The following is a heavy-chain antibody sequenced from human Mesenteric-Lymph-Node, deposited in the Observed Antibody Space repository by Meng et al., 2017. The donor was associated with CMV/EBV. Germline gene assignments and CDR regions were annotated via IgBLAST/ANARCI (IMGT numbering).Heavy chain of an antibody. Sequence: GGSLRLSCAASGFTVSSNYMSWVRQAPGKGLEWVSVIYSGGSTYYADSVKGRLTISRGNSKNTLYLQMNSLRAEDTAVYYCARASSVGWSLDYWGQGTLVTVSS. V-gene: IGHV3-66*02. CDR1: GFTVSSNY. J-gene: IGHJ4*02. CDR3: ARASSVGWSLDY. CDR2: IYSGGST. D-gene: IGHD6-19*01.